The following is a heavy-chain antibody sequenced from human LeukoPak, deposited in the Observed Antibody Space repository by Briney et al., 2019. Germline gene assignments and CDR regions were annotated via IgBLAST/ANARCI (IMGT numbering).Heavy chain of an antibody. CDR2: IYYSGST. J-gene: IGHJ5*02. Sequence: SETLSLTCTVSGGSIRSYYWSWMRQPPGKGLEWIGYIYYSGSTKYNPSLKSRATISVDTSKNQFSLKLSSVTAADTAVYYCARSRADILTPYRWGQGTLVTVSS. D-gene: IGHD3-9*01. V-gene: IGHV4-59*08. CDR3: ARSRADILTPYR. CDR1: GGSIRSYY.